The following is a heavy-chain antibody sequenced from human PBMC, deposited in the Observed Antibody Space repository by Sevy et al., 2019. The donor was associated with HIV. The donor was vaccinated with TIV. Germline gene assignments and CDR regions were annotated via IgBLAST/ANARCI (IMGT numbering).Heavy chain of an antibody. CDR1: RYTFTDYY. CDR3: ARLTTMPTPDDYGMDV. D-gene: IGHD4-17*01. V-gene: IGHV1-2*02. CDR2: INPNNGGT. Sequence: ASVKVSCKAARYTFTDYYVHWVRQGPGQGLEWMGWINPNNGGTKYAQRFQGRVTMTRDTSINTANMELGSLTSDDTAVYYCARLTTMPTPDDYGMDVWGQGTTVTVSS. J-gene: IGHJ6*02.